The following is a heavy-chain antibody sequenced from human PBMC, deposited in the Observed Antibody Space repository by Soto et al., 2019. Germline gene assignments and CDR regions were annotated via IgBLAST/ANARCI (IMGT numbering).Heavy chain of an antibody. V-gene: IGHV3-74*01. J-gene: IGHJ6*02. CDR2: INSDGSST. Sequence: GSLRLSCAASGFTFSSYWMHWVRQAPGKGLVWVSRINSDGSSTSYADSAKGRFTISRDNAKNTLYLQMNSLRAEDTAVYYCARDHSSGWYYYGMDVWGQGTTVTVSS. CDR1: GFTFSSYW. D-gene: IGHD6-19*01. CDR3: ARDHSSGWYYYGMDV.